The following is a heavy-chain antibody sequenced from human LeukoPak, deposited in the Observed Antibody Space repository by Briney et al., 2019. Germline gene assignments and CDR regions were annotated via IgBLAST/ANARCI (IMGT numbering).Heavy chain of an antibody. Sequence: GGSLRLSCTASGFTFGDYAMSWVRQAPGKGLEWVGFIRSKAYGGTTEYAASVKGRFTISRDDSKSIAYLQMNSLKTEDTAVYYCTRVGSSAYYYYMDVWGKGTTVTISS. CDR1: GFTFGDYA. CDR2: IRSKAYGGTT. V-gene: IGHV3-49*04. D-gene: IGHD6-19*01. J-gene: IGHJ6*03. CDR3: TRVGSSAYYYYMDV.